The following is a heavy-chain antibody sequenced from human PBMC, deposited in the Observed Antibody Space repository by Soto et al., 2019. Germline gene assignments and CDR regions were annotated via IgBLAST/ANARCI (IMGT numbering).Heavy chain of an antibody. CDR3: ARDRVGATTPAGAFDI. Sequence: QVQLVQSGAEVKKPGSSVKVSCKASGGTFSSYAISWVRQTPGQGLEWMGGIITIFGTANYAQKFQGRVTITADESTRTAYMELSSLRSEDTAVYYCARDRVGATTPAGAFDIWGQGTMVTVSS. CDR2: IITIFGTA. J-gene: IGHJ3*02. CDR1: GGTFSSYA. V-gene: IGHV1-69*01. D-gene: IGHD1-26*01.